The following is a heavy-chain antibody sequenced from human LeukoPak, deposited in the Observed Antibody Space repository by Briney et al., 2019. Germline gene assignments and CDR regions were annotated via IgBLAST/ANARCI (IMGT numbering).Heavy chain of an antibody. CDR2: IYYSGST. V-gene: IGHV4-59*01. D-gene: IGHD1-26*01. J-gene: IGHJ4*02. CDR1: GGSISSYY. Sequence: SETLSLTCTVSGGSISSYYWSWIRQPPGKRLEWIGYIYYSGSTNYSPSLKSRVTISVDTSKNQFSLKLSSVTAADTAVYYCARSSGSRYYIDYWGQGTLVTVSS. CDR3: ARSSGSRYYIDY.